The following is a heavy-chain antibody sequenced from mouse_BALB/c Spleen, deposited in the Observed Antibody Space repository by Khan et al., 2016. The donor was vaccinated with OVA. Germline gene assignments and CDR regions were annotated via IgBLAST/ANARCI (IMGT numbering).Heavy chain of an antibody. J-gene: IGHJ3*01. CDR3: ARDGAYYRNDGWFAY. CDR1: GYTFTSYT. CDR2: INPSSGYT. D-gene: IGHD2-14*01. V-gene: IGHV1-4*01. Sequence: VQLQQSGAELAGPGASVKMSCKASGYTFTSYTIHWIKQRPGQGLEWIGYINPSSGYTNYNQKFKDKVTLTADKSSTTAYMQLSSLTSDDSAVYYCARDGAYYRNDGWFAYWGQGTLVTVSA.